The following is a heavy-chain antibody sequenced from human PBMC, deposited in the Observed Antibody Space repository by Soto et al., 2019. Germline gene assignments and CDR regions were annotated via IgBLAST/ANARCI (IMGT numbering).Heavy chain of an antibody. CDR3: ARHEGSGSSAFYGVDV. CDR2: IYYTGST. V-gene: IGHV4-39*01. Sequence: QLQLQESGPGLVKPSETLSLTCTVSGVSISSSSFYWGWIRQPPGKGLEWIGTIYYTGSTYYNPSLKSRVTLAVDTSKNQFSLKMSSVTATDTAIYYCARHEGSGSSAFYGVDVWGQGTTVTVSS. D-gene: IGHD3-10*01. J-gene: IGHJ6*02. CDR1: GVSISSSSFY.